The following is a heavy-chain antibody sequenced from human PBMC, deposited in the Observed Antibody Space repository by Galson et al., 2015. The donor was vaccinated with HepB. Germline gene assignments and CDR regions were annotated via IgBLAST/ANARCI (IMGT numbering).Heavy chain of an antibody. J-gene: IGHJ4*02. CDR2: ISTSSSHT. CDR1: GFIFSDYH. V-gene: IGHV3-11*06. D-gene: IGHD3-3*01. CDR3: ARTGDLKGDY. Sequence: SLRLSCAGAGFIFSDYHMSWIRQAPGKGLEWVSFISTSSSHTNYADSVKGRFTISRDNAKNSLYLQMNSLRAEDTAVYYCARTGDLKGDYWGQGTLVTVSS.